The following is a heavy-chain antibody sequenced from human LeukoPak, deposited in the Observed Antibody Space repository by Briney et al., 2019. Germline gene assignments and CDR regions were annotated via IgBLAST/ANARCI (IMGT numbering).Heavy chain of an antibody. CDR1: GFTVSSNY. CDR3: ARDYGPTPFDY. J-gene: IGHJ4*02. Sequence: GGSLRLSCAASGFTVSSNYMTWVRQAPRMGLECVSVMYSDGSTFYADSAKGRFIMSRDNSKNTLYLQMNSLRAEDTAVYYCARDYGPTPFDYWGQGTLVIVSS. D-gene: IGHD4-17*01. CDR2: MYSDGST. V-gene: IGHV3-53*01.